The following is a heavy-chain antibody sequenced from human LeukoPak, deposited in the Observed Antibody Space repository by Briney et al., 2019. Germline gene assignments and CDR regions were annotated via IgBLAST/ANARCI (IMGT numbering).Heavy chain of an antibody. Sequence: SETLSLTCAVYGGSFSGYYWSWIRQPPGKGLEWIGEINHSGSTKYNPSLKSRVTISIDTSKNQFSLKLSSVTAADTAVYYCASSPNPQLFDYWGQGILVTVSS. CDR1: GGSFSGYY. V-gene: IGHV4-34*01. D-gene: IGHD1-14*01. CDR3: ASSPNPQLFDY. CDR2: INHSGST. J-gene: IGHJ4*02.